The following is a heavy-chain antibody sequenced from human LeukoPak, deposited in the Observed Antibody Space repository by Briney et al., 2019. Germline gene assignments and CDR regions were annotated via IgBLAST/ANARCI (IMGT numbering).Heavy chain of an antibody. V-gene: IGHV4-30-4*01. J-gene: IGHJ4*02. D-gene: IGHD3-10*01. Sequence: PSQTLSLTCTVSGGSISSGDYYWSWIRQPPGKCLEWIGYIYYSGSTYYNPSLESRITMSVDTSKNQFSLKLSSVTAADTAVYYCARVSRDDSGSYYSHFDYWGQGTLVTVSS. CDR3: ARVSRDDSGSYYSHFDY. CDR1: GGSISSGDYY. CDR2: IYYSGST.